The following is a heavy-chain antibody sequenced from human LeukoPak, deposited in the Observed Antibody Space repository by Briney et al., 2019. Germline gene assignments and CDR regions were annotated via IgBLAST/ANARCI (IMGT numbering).Heavy chain of an antibody. J-gene: IGHJ4*02. D-gene: IGHD2-15*01. CDR1: GFALSSYG. CDR2: IRNDGINK. Sequence: GGSLRLSCVAPGFALSSYGMHWVRQAPGKGLEWVAFIRNDGINKHYADSVKGRFTISRDNSKNTLYLQMNSLTTEDTALYYCAKDEVADCWGQGTLVTVSS. CDR3: AKDEVADC. V-gene: IGHV3-30*02.